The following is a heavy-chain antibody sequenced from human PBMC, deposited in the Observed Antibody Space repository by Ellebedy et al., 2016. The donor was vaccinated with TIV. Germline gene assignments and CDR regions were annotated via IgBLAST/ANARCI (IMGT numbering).Heavy chain of an antibody. D-gene: IGHD2-15*01. Sequence: GESLKISCAASGFTLSTHWMSWVRQAPGKGLEWVSSIRSTGSDKYYAESVKGRFTISRDNAQNTLFLQMNSLRVEDTAVYYCARGWSTPDSWGQGTLVIVSS. J-gene: IGHJ4*02. V-gene: IGHV3-21*06. CDR1: GFTLSTHW. CDR3: ARGWSTPDS. CDR2: IRSTGSDK.